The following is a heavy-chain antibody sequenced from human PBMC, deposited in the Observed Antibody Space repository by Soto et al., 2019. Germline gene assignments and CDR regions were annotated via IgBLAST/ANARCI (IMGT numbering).Heavy chain of an antibody. CDR2: TYYRSKWYS. CDR3: ARIHSSSSSDMDV. D-gene: IGHD6-6*01. V-gene: IGHV6-1*01. CDR1: GYSVSSNSAA. J-gene: IGHJ6*02. Sequence: SHTLSLTCVISGYSVSSNSAALNWIRQSPSRGLEWLGRTYYRSKWYSNYAVSVKSRITINPDTSKNQFSLQLNSVTPEDTAVYYCARIHSSSSSDMDVWGQGTTVTVSS.